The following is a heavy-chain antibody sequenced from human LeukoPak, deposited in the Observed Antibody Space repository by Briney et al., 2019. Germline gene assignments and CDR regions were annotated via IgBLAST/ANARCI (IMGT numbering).Heavy chain of an antibody. CDR2: IYYNGST. J-gene: IGHJ4*02. V-gene: IGHV4-39*07. CDR1: GGSIRSSSYY. CDR3: AKVGPTYYYDSSGYYLDY. D-gene: IGHD3-22*01. Sequence: SETLSLTCTVSGGSIRSSSYYWGWIRQPPGKGLEWIGSIYYNGSTYYNPSLKSRVTISVDTSKNQFSLKLSSVTAADTAVYYCAKVGPTYYYDSSGYYLDYWGQGTLVTVSS.